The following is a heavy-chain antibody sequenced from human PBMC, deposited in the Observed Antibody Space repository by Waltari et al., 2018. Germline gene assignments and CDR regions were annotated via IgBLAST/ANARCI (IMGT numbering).Heavy chain of an antibody. CDR3: ARTQTEGGDSSGYYDDD. V-gene: IGHV1-2*06. CDR2: INPNSGGT. Sequence: QVQLVQSGAEVKKPGASVKASCKAFGYTFTGYYMHWVRQAPGQGLEWMGRINPNSGGTNYAQKFQGRVTMTRDTSISTAYMELSRLRSDDTAVYYCARTQTEGGDSSGYYDDDWGQGTLVTVSS. D-gene: IGHD3-22*01. CDR1: GYTFTGYY. J-gene: IGHJ4*02.